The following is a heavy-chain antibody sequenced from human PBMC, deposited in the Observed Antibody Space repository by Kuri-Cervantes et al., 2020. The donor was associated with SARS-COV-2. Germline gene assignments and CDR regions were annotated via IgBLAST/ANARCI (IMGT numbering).Heavy chain of an antibody. CDR2: IYHSGST. J-gene: IGHJ4*02. CDR1: GYSISSGYY. CDR3: ARVGRAGPFDY. V-gene: IGHV4-38-2*02. Sequence: SEILSLTCTVSGYSISSGYYWGWIRQPPGKGLEWIGSIYHSGSTYYNPSLKSRVTISVDTSKNQFSLKLSSVTAADTAVYYCARVGRAGPFDYWGQGTLVTVSS. D-gene: IGHD6-13*01.